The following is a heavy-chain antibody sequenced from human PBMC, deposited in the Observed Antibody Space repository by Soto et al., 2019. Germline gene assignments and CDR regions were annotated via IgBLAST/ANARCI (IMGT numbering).Heavy chain of an antibody. CDR3: ARDPGYCRGGICYRYMDV. D-gene: IGHD2-15*01. J-gene: IGHJ6*03. V-gene: IGHV3-53*04. CDR2: IHSGNSA. CDR1: GLIVNNNY. Sequence: EMQLVESGGGLVNPGGSLRLSCAASGLIVNNNYINWVRQAPGKGLEWVSVIHSGNSASYADSVMGRFTISRHNSKNMVYRHMTSLRAEDTAVYYCARDPGYCRGGICYRYMDVWGKGNMVTVSS.